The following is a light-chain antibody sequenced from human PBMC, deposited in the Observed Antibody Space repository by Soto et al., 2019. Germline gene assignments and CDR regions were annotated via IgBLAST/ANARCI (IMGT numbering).Light chain of an antibody. Sequence: QSVLTQPPSVSAAPGQKVTISCSGSSSNIETNPVSWHRHLPGTVPKLLIHNDDKRPSGIPDRFSGSKSGTSATLGITGLQTGDEADYYCGTWDASLSAGVFGGGTKLTVL. CDR1: SSNIETNP. V-gene: IGLV1-51*01. CDR2: NDD. J-gene: IGLJ2*01. CDR3: GTWDASLSAGV.